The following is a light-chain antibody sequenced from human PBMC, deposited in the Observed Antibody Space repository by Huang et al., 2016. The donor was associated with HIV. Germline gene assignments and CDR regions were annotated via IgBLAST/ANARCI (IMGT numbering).Light chain of an antibody. J-gene: IGKJ4*01. CDR3: MQGTHLFT. Sequence: VVLTQSPLYLSVTLGQPASISCRSSQSLIHSNGNTYLNWFQQRPGQCPRRLISQVSRRDSGVPDRFSGSGSGTDFTLKISRVEAEDVGVYYCMQGTHLFTFGGGTRVDIK. V-gene: IGKV2-30*02. CDR1: QSLIHSNGNTY. CDR2: QVS.